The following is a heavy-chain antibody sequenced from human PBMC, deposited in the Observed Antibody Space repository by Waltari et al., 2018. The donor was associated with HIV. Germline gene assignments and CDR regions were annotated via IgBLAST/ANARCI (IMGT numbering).Heavy chain of an antibody. CDR1: GFTFSYNG. J-gene: IGHJ6*02. D-gene: IGHD6-13*01. V-gene: IGHV3-23*01. Sequence: EVQVLESGGALVQLGGSLRLSCAASGFTFSYNGMRWGSQAPGKGLEWVSTISGSGGSTYYADSVKGRFTVSRDNSKNTLYLQMNSLRAEDTAVYFCVKEHQYSHSWYSYYGMDVWGQGTTVTVSS. CDR3: VKEHQYSHSWYSYYGMDV. CDR2: ISGSGGST.